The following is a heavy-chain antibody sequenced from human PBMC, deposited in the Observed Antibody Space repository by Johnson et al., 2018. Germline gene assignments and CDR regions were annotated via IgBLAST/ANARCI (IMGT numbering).Heavy chain of an antibody. CDR3: VKQLEK. J-gene: IGHJ4*02. V-gene: IGHV3-74*01. Sequence: VQLQESGGGLVQPGGSLRLSCAASGFTFSTSYMHWVRQAPGKGLVWVSRINSDGSETNYADFVKGRFTVSRDNAKNTVYLQMHSLRVDDTAVYYCVKQLEKWGRGTLVTVSS. D-gene: IGHD6-6*01. CDR2: INSDGSET. CDR1: GFTFSTSY.